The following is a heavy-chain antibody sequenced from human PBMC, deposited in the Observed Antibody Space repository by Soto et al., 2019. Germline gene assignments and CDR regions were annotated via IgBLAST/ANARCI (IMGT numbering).Heavy chain of an antibody. CDR2: ISAYNGNT. Sequence: QVQLVQSGAEVKKPGASVKVSCKASGYTFTNVGISWVRQAPGQGLEWMGWISAYNGNTHYAQNFRGRVTMTTDTSTSTAYMERRSLRSEDKAVYYCERVGTPIGYWGQGTLVTVSS. CDR3: ERVGTPIGY. J-gene: IGHJ4*02. V-gene: IGHV1-18*01. D-gene: IGHD7-27*01. CDR1: GYTFTNVG.